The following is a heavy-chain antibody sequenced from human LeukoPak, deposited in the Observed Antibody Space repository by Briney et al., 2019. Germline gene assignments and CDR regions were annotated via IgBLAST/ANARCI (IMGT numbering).Heavy chain of an antibody. D-gene: IGHD2-2*01. Sequence: GESLKISCKSSGYSFTSYWIDWVRQMPGKGLEWMGIIYPGDSGTRYSPSFQGQVTISADKSISTAYLQWSSLKASDTAMYYCARSSYASVAGYYMGVWGIGTTVTVSS. CDR1: GYSFTSYW. V-gene: IGHV5-51*01. CDR2: IYPGDSGT. CDR3: ARSSYASVAGYYMGV. J-gene: IGHJ6*03.